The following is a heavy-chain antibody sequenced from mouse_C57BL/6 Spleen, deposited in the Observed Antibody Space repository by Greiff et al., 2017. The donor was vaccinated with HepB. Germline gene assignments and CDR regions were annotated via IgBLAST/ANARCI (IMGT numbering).Heavy chain of an antibody. V-gene: IGHV1-15*01. CDR3: TRSLASFDY. CDR1: GYTFTDYE. CDR2: IDPETGGT. J-gene: IGHJ2*01. D-gene: IGHD6-1*01. Sequence: QVHVKQSGAELVRPGASVTLSCKASGYTFTDYEMHWVKQTPVHGLEWIGAIDPETGGTAYNQKFKGKAILTADKSSSTAYMELRSLTSEDSAVYYCTRSLASFDYWGQGTTLTVSS.